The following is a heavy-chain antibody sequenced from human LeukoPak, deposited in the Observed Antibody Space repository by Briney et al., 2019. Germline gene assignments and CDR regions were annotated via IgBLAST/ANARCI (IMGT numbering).Heavy chain of an antibody. CDR2: INHSGST. Sequence: PSETLSLTCAVYGGSFSGYYWSWIRQPPGKGLEWIGEINHSGSTNYNPSLKSRVTISVDTSKNQFSLKLSSVTAADTAVYYCAREGQWLQTYYFDYWGQGTLVTVSS. CDR1: GGSFSGYY. CDR3: AREGQWLQTYYFDY. D-gene: IGHD3-22*01. J-gene: IGHJ4*02. V-gene: IGHV4-34*01.